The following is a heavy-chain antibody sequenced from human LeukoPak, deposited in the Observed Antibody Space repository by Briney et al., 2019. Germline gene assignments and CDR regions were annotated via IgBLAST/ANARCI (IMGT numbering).Heavy chain of an antibody. Sequence: PSETLSLTCTVSGGSISSYYWSWIRQPPGKGLEWIGYIYYSGSTNYNPSLKSRVTISVDTSKNQFSLKLSSVTAADTAVYYCARVFGAAAVASFDYWGQGTLVTVSS. D-gene: IGHD6-13*01. CDR3: ARVFGAAAVASFDY. CDR1: GGSISSYY. J-gene: IGHJ4*02. CDR2: IYYSGST. V-gene: IGHV4-59*01.